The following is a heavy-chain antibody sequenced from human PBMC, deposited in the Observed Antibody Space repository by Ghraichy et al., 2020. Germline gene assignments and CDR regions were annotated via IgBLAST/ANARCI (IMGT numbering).Heavy chain of an antibody. CDR2: FKSDGTAR. CDR1: GFALSNYW. D-gene: IGHD2-15*01. Sequence: GGSLRLSCAASGFALSNYWMHWVRQAPGKGLLWASRFKSDGTARTYADSVKGRFTISRDNAKNTLYLQMNSLRAEDTAVYYCAREYCRGGSCFFGTGGSHFDYWGQGILVTVSS. CDR3: AREYCRGGSCFFGTGGSHFDY. V-gene: IGHV3-74*01. J-gene: IGHJ4*02.